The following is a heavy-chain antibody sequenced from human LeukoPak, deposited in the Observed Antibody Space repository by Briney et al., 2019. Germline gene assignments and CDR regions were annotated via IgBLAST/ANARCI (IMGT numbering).Heavy chain of an antibody. CDR1: GGSISGGDYY. CDR3: ARDSGSGSSFIWFDP. V-gene: IGHV4-30-4*01. D-gene: IGHD3-10*01. Sequence: SQTLSLTCTVSGGSISGGDYYWSWIRQPPGKGLERIGYIYYSGSTYYNPSLKSRVTISVDTSKNQFSLKLSSVTAADTAVYYCARDSGSGSSFIWFDPWGQGTLVTVSS. CDR2: IYYSGST. J-gene: IGHJ5*02.